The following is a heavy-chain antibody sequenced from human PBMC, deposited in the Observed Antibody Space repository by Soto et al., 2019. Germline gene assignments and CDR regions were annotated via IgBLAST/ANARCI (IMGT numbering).Heavy chain of an antibody. CDR3: ASRYCNGGSCDFDY. Sequence: EVQLVESGGGLVQPGGSLRLSCAASGFTFSSYSMNWVRQAPGKGLEWVSYISSSSSTIYYADSVKGRFTISRDNAKNSLYLQMNSLRDEDTAVYYCASRYCNGGSCDFDYWGQGTLVTVSS. J-gene: IGHJ4*02. D-gene: IGHD2-15*01. CDR1: GFTFSSYS. V-gene: IGHV3-48*02. CDR2: ISSSSSTI.